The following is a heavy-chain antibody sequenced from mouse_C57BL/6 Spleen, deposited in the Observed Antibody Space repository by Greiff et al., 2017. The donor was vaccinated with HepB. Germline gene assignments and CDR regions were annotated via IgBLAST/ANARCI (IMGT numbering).Heavy chain of an antibody. J-gene: IGHJ3*01. CDR3: ARWGYDGSY. D-gene: IGHD2-3*01. Sequence: QVQLQQSGPELVKPGASVKISCKASGYAFSSSWMNWVKQRPGKGLEWIGRIYPGDGDTNYNGKFKGKATLTADKSSSTAYMQLSSLTSEDSAVYFCARWGYDGSYWGQGTLVTVSA. CDR2: IYPGDGDT. V-gene: IGHV1-82*01. CDR1: GYAFSSSW.